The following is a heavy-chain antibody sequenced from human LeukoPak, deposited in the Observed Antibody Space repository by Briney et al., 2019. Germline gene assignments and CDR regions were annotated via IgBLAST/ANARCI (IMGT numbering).Heavy chain of an antibody. Sequence: SETLSLTCAVYGGSFSGYYWSWIRQPPGKGLEWIGEINHSGSTNYNPSLKSRVTISVDTSKNQFSLKLSSVSAADAAVYYCERWRSSIAARRSLPTEVFDYWGQGTLVTVSS. V-gene: IGHV4-34*01. D-gene: IGHD6-6*01. J-gene: IGHJ4*02. CDR2: INHSGST. CDR1: GGSFSGYY. CDR3: ERWRSSIAARRSLPTEVFDY.